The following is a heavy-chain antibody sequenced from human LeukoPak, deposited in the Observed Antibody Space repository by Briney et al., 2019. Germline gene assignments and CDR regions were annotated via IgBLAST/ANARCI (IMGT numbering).Heavy chain of an antibody. J-gene: IGHJ4*02. Sequence: GGSLRLSCAASGFTFSSFAMHWVRQAPGKGLEWVAVISYDGSNKYYADSVKGRFTISRDTSKNTVYLQMNGLRAEDTAVYYCAPTTGTTDYWGQGTLVTVSS. CDR3: APTTGTTDY. CDR2: ISYDGSNK. V-gene: IGHV3-30-3*01. CDR1: GFTFSSFA. D-gene: IGHD1-1*01.